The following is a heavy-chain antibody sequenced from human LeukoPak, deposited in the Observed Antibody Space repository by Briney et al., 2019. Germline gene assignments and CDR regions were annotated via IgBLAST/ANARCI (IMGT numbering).Heavy chain of an antibody. CDR1: GRHISSYF. CDR3: ARHVGHYDGSGYYYDWSFEL. Sequence: SETLSLTCIDSGRHISSYFWSWIRQPPGEGLEWIGNIHDSWKTNFKPPLTSRVTISVATSKNQCSLTLSSVTAADTPLYYCARHVGHYDGSGYYYDWSFELWGRGTLVTVSS. V-gene: IGHV4-59*08. J-gene: IGHJ2*01. CDR2: IHDSWKT. D-gene: IGHD3-22*01.